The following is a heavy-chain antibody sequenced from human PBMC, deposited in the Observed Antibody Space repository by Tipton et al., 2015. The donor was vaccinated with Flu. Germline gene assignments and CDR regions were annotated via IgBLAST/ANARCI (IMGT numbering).Heavy chain of an antibody. V-gene: IGHV3-74*01. CDR2: INSAGSST. Sequence: GSLRLSCVSSGFTLSSCMMHWVRQGPGKGLVWVSRINSAGSSTTYADSVRGRFTISRDNAKNTLFLQMNSLTAEDTAIYYCARVNDFGDYAAYDIWGQGTTVSVSS. CDR1: GFTLSSCM. J-gene: IGHJ3*02. CDR3: ARVNDFGDYAAYDI. D-gene: IGHD4-17*01.